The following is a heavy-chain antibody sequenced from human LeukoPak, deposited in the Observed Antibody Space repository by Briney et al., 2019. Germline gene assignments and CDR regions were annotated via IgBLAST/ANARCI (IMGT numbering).Heavy chain of an antibody. CDR2: ITGRGETT. Sequence: GGSLRLSCAASGFNFRGCAMGWVRQGPGKGLEWGAGITGRGETTYYADSVKGRFTISRDNAKNSLYLQMNSLRAEDTALYYCAKDWGTAMVIPSYWGQGTLVTVSS. J-gene: IGHJ4*02. CDR3: AKDWGTAMVIPSY. V-gene: IGHV3-23*01. CDR1: GFNFRGCA. D-gene: IGHD5-18*01.